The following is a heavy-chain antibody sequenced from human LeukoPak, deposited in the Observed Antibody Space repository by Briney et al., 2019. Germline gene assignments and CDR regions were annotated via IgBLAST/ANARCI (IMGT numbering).Heavy chain of an antibody. CDR3: ARSKGRRTSGYNHYYAMDV. V-gene: IGHV1-69*01. Sequence: GSSVKVSCKSFRDTFSSSGISWVRQAPGQGLEWMRGIVPILRTPDYAKKFQGKVTITADESTTTAYMELSSLTSEDTAVYYCARSKGRRTSGYNHYYAMDVWGQGTTVTVSS. J-gene: IGHJ6*02. CDR2: IVPILRTP. CDR1: RDTFSSSG. D-gene: IGHD3-22*01.